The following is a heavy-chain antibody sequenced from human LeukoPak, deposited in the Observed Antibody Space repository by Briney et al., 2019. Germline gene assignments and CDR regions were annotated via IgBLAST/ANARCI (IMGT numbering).Heavy chain of an antibody. CDR3: ASGPAEDIVVVPAASFDY. J-gene: IGHJ4*02. CDR2: ISGSGGTT. CDR1: GFTFNSYA. V-gene: IGHV3-23*01. D-gene: IGHD2-2*01. Sequence: GGSLRLSCAASGFTFNSYAMSWVRQAPGKGLEWASAISGSGGTTYYADSVKGRFTISRDNSKNTLYLQMNSLRAEDTAVYYCASGPAEDIVVVPAASFDYWGQGTLVTVSS.